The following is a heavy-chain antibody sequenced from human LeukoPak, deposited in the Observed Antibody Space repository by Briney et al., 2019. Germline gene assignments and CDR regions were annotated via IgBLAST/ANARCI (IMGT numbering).Heavy chain of an antibody. V-gene: IGHV3-9*01. D-gene: IGHD6-6*01. Sequence: QPGGSLRLSCAASGFTFDDYAMHWVRQAPGKGLEWVSGISWNSGSLGYADSVKGRFSISRDNAKNSLYLQMNSLRAEDTAVYYCARDGWEWQLMGWHYYYMDVWGKGTTVTVSS. CDR2: ISWNSGSL. CDR3: ARDGWEWQLMGWHYYYMDV. J-gene: IGHJ6*03. CDR1: GFTFDDYA.